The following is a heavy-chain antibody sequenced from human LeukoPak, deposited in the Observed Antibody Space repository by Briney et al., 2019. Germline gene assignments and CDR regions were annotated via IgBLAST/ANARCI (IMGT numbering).Heavy chain of an antibody. Sequence: SETLSLTCTVSGGSISSSSQSWGWIRQPPGKGLEWIGSIYYSGSTYYNPSLKSRVTISVDTSKNQFSLKLSSVTAADTAVYYCARDFGANGQLDYWGQGTLVTVSS. V-gene: IGHV4-39*07. J-gene: IGHJ4*02. CDR3: ARDFGANGQLDY. CDR2: IYYSGST. CDR1: GGSISSSSQS. D-gene: IGHD4/OR15-4a*01.